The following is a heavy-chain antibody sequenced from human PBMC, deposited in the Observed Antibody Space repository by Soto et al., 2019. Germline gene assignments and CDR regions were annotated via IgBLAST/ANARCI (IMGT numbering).Heavy chain of an antibody. CDR2: IKQDGSEK. J-gene: IGHJ3*02. CDR1: GFIFSSYW. Sequence: PGGSLRLSCAATGFIFSSYWMSWVRRAPGKGLEWVANIKQDGSEKYYVDSAKGRFTISRDNAKNSLHLQMNSLRAEDTAVYYCARGFNSALDIWGQGKMVTVSS. CDR3: ARGFNSALDI. V-gene: IGHV3-7*01.